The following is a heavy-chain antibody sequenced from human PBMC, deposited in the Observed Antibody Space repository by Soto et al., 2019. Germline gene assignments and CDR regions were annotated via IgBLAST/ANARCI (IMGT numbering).Heavy chain of an antibody. D-gene: IGHD2-21*01. CDR3: AKAPYLSWAGVSFFDY. CDR2: ISGSGGST. V-gene: IGHV3-23*01. Sequence: EVQLLESGGGLVQPGGSLRLSCAASGFTFSSYAMSWVRQAPGKGLEWVSAISGSGGSTYYADSVNGRFTISRDNSKNTLYLQMNSLRAEDTAVYYCAKAPYLSWAGVSFFDYWGQGTLVTVSS. CDR1: GFTFSSYA. J-gene: IGHJ4*02.